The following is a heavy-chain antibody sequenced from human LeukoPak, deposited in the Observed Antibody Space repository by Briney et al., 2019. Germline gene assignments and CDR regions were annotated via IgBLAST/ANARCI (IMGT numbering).Heavy chain of an antibody. V-gene: IGHV4-61*01. CDR3: ARGRGHFDY. CDR2: IYYSGST. Sequence: SETLSLTCTVSGGSVSSGSYFWSWIRQPSGKGLEWIGYIYYSGSTNYNPSLKSRVTISVDTSKNQFSLKLSSVTAADTAVYYCARGRGHFDYWGQGTLVTVSS. J-gene: IGHJ4*02. CDR1: GGSVSSGSYF.